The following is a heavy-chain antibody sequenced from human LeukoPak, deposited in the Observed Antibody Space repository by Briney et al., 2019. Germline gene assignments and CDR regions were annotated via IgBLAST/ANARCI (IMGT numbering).Heavy chain of an antibody. D-gene: IGHD1-26*01. CDR1: GFTLGDYA. CDR2: IRSKSYGGTA. V-gene: IGHV3-49*04. J-gene: IGHJ4*02. Sequence: GGSLRLSCTTSGFTLGDYAMTWVRQAPGKGLEWVGFIRSKSYGGTADYAASLKDRFIILRDDSKSIAYLQVNSLKTEDTAVYYCSRGVVVGATGLSDHWGQGTPVTVSS. CDR3: SRGVVVGATGLSDH.